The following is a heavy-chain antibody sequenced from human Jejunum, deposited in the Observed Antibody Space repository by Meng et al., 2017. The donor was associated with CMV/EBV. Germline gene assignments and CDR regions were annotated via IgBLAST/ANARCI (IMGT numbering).Heavy chain of an antibody. CDR3: ARRDSPGRAAWLGESFDY. V-gene: IGHV4-39*01. J-gene: IGHJ4*02. D-gene: IGHD3-10*01. CDR1: SPSF. CDR2: FCDTDTT. Sequence: SPSFSRWIRPPPGNGLDWIGNFCDTDTTSYTPSLKSRVPMSIDTSHNQMSLILTSVTAADTGVYYCARRDSPGRAAWLGESFDYWGRGTLVTVSS.